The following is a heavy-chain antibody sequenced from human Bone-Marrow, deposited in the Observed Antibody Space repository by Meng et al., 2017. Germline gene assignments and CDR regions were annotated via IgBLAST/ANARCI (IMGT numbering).Heavy chain of an antibody. V-gene: IGHV3-33*03. CDR1: GFTFSSYG. CDR3: ASQFIAAADPRAEYFQH. D-gene: IGHD6-13*01. J-gene: IGHJ1*01. CDR2: IWYDGSNK. Sequence: GESLKISCAASGFTFSSYGMHWVRQAPGKGLEWVAVIWYDGSNKYYADSVKGRFTISRDNAKNSLYLQMNSLRAEDTALYYCASQFIAAADPRAEYFQHWGQGTLVTVSS.